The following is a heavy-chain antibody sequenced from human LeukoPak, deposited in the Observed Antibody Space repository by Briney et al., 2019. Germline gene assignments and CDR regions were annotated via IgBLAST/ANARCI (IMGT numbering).Heavy chain of an antibody. CDR1: GFTFSSYS. J-gene: IGHJ4*02. V-gene: IGHV3-21*01. CDR2: ISSTSTYI. CDR3: AREGETAMVPDY. Sequence: GGSLRLSCAASGFTFSSYSMIWVRQASGKGLEWVSSISSTSTYIYYADSVKGRFTISRDNAKNSLNLQMNSLRAEDTAVYYCAREGETAMVPDYWGQGTLVTVSS. D-gene: IGHD5-18*01.